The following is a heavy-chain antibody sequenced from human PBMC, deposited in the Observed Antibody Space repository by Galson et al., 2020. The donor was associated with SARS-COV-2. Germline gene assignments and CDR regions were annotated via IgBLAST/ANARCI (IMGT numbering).Heavy chain of an antibody. CDR1: GGSISSYY. CDR2: IYYSGST. V-gene: IGHV4-59*01. Sequence: SETLSLTCTVSGGSISSYYWSWIRQPPGKGLEWIGYIYYSGSTNYNPSLKSRVTISVDTSKNQFSLKLSSVTAADTAVYYCARESTVVLNWFDPWGQGTLVTVSS. J-gene: IGHJ5*02. CDR3: ARESTVVLNWFDP. D-gene: IGHD4-17*01.